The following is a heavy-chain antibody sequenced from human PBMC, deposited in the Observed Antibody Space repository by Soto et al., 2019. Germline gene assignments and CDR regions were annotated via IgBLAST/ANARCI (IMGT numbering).Heavy chain of an antibody. CDR3: ARDIGAIFQPGWLSQNNWSDP. Sequence: QVQLQESGPGLVKPSQTLSLTCTVSGGSISSGGYYWSWIRQHPGKGLEWIGYIYYSGSTYYNPSLKSLVTISVDTSKNHFSLKLTSVTAADTAVYYCARDIGAIFQPGWLSQNNWSDPWGQGPLVTVSS. CDR2: IYYSGST. CDR1: GGSISSGGYY. J-gene: IGHJ5*01. V-gene: IGHV4-31*01. D-gene: IGHD3-3*02.